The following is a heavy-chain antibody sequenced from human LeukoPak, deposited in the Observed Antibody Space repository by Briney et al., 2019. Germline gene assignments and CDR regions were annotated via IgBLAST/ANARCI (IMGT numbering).Heavy chain of an antibody. Sequence: GGSLRLSCAASGLTFSSYWLHWVHQAPGKGLVWVSRIKGDERSTNYADSVKGRFTVSRDNAKNTVYLEMNSLRAEDTAVYYCVRGQLWSYYHDYWGQGTLVTVSS. J-gene: IGHJ4*02. D-gene: IGHD5-18*01. CDR3: VRGQLWSYYHDY. V-gene: IGHV3-74*01. CDR2: IKGDERST. CDR1: GLTFSSYW.